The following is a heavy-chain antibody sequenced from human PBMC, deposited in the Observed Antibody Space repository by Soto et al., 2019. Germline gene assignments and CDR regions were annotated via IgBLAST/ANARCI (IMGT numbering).Heavy chain of an antibody. Sequence: AETLSLTCHVSGRSISSSSYYWGWIRPPPGTGLGWIGSIYYSGSTNYNPSLKSRVTISVDTSKNQFSLKLSSVTAADTAVYYCARGGASTIFGVVIESWFDPWGQGTLVTVSS. D-gene: IGHD3-3*01. V-gene: IGHV4-39*07. CDR2: IYYSGST. CDR3: ARGGASTIFGVVIESWFDP. J-gene: IGHJ5*02. CDR1: GRSISSSSYY.